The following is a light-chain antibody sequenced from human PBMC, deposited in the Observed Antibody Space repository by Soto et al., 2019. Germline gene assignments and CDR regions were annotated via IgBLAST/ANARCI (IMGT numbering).Light chain of an antibody. CDR1: QSVRSNY. J-gene: IGKJ4*01. V-gene: IGKV3-20*01. Sequence: EIVLTQSPGTLSLSPGESATLSCRASQSVRSNYLAWYQQKPGQAPRLLIFGASNRATGIPPRSSGRGSGTDFTLTISRLEPEDFAVYYCQQYGSSPLTFGGGTKLDIK. CDR3: QQYGSSPLT. CDR2: GAS.